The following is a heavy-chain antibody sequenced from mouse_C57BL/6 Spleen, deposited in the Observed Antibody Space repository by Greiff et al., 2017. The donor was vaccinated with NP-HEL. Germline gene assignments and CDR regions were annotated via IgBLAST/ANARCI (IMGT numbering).Heavy chain of an antibody. CDR1: GYTFTDYE. Sequence: QVQLQPSGAELVRPGASVTLSCKASGYTFTDYEMHWVKQTPVHGLEWIGAIDPETGGTAYNQKFKGKAILTADKSSSTAYMELRSLTSEDSAVYYCTRWNYGSSYVDYWGQGTTLTVSS. CDR3: TRWNYGSSYVDY. J-gene: IGHJ2*01. D-gene: IGHD1-1*01. CDR2: IDPETGGT. V-gene: IGHV1-15*01.